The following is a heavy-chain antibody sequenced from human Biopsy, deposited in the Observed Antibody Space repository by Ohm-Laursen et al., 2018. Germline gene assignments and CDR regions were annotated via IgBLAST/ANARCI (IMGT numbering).Heavy chain of an antibody. CDR2: IYYDGIT. J-gene: IGHJ6*02. D-gene: IGHD5-12*01. CDR3: ARVAGGYAYYYGMDV. Sequence: SETLSLTCAVSGYSVTNDYYWGWIRQPPGKGLEWIGNIYYDGITYYNPSLKSRVAMSVDTSKNQFPLRLTSATAADTAVYYCARVAGGYAYYYGMDVWGQGTTVIVSS. CDR1: GYSVTNDYY. V-gene: IGHV4-38-2*01.